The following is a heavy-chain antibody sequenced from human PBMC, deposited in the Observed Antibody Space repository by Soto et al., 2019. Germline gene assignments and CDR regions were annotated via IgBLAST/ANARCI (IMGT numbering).Heavy chain of an antibody. CDR3: ARSSGVMYYFDY. V-gene: IGHV4-59*01. J-gene: IGHJ4*02. CDR1: GGSIISYY. D-gene: IGHD3-16*01. CDR2: IYYTGST. Sequence: PSETLPLTCTVSGGSIISYYWSWIRQPPGKGLDWIGYIYYTGSTNYNPSLKSRVTISIDASKRQFSLKLSSVTAADTAVYYCARSSGVMYYFDYWGQGTLVTVSS.